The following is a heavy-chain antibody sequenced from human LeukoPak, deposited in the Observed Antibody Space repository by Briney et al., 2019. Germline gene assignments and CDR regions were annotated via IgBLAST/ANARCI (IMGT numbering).Heavy chain of an antibody. CDR3: ARVGWQLRFLPGAVYMDV. Sequence: PSETLSLTCTVSGDSISSGRYYWSWIRQPAGRGLEWIGRIYNSGRTNYNPSLKSRVTIFIDTSRNQFSLKLSSVTAADTAVYYCARVGWQLRFLPGAVYMDVWGKGTTVTVSS. D-gene: IGHD3-3*01. V-gene: IGHV4-61*02. CDR2: IYNSGRT. J-gene: IGHJ6*03. CDR1: GDSISSGRYY.